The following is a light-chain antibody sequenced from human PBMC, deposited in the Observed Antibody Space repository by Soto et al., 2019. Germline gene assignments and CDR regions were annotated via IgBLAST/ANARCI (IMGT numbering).Light chain of an antibody. J-gene: IGLJ2*01. CDR2: EGS. CDR3: CSYAGSSTFAV. Sequence: QSVLTQPASVSGSPGQSITISCTGTSSDVGSYNLVSWYQQHPGKAPKLMIYEGSKRPSGVSNRFSGSKSGNTASLTISGVQADDEADYYCCSYAGSSTFAVFGGGTKLTVL. CDR1: SSDVGSYNL. V-gene: IGLV2-23*03.